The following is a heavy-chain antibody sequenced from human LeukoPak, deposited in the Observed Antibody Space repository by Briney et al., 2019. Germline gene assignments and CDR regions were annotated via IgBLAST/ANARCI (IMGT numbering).Heavy chain of an antibody. Sequence: GGSLRLSCAASGFTFDDYAMHWVRQAPGKGLEWVSGISGNSGSIGYVDSVKGRFTTSRDNAKNSLYLQMNSLRAEDTALYYCAKDRGYSYDYGMDVWGQGTTVTVSS. V-gene: IGHV3-9*01. CDR2: ISGNSGSI. J-gene: IGHJ6*02. D-gene: IGHD5-18*01. CDR3: AKDRGYSYDYGMDV. CDR1: GFTFDDYA.